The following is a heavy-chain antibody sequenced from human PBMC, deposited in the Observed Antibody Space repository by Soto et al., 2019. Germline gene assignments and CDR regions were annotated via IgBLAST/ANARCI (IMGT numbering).Heavy chain of an antibody. CDR2: IYHSGST. CDR3: ARLGDYYQAFDY. Sequence: SETLSLTCAVSGGSISSGGYSWSWIRQPPGKGLEWIGYIYHSGSTYYNPSLKSRVTISVDRSKNQFSLKLSSVTAADTAVYYCARLGDYYQAFDYWGHGALVTVSS. D-gene: IGHD3-22*01. J-gene: IGHJ4*01. CDR1: GGSISSGGYS. V-gene: IGHV4-30-2*01.